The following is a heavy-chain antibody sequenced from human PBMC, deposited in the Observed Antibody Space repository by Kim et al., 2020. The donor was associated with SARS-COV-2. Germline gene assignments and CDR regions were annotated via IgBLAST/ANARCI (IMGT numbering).Heavy chain of an antibody. CDR3: ARGLRHCSSTSCYCYFDY. CDR2: INHSGST. V-gene: IGHV4-34*01. CDR1: GGSFSGYY. D-gene: IGHD2-2*01. J-gene: IGHJ4*02. Sequence: SETLSLTCAVYGGSFSGYYWSWIRQPPGKGLEWIGEINHSGSTNYNPSLKSRVTISVDTSKNQFSLKLSSVTAADTAVYYCARGLRHCSSTSCYCYFDYWGQGTLVTVSS.